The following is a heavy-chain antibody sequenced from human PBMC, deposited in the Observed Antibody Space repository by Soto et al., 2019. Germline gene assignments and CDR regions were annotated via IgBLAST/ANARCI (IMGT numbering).Heavy chain of an antibody. CDR1: GGSVSSGSYY. CDR3: ARGNPKYDYYGMDV. J-gene: IGHJ6*02. V-gene: IGHV4-61*01. D-gene: IGHD4-4*01. Sequence: SETLSLTCTVSGGSVSSGSYYWSWIRQPPGKGLEWIGYIYYSGSTNYNPSLKSRVTISVDTSKNQFSLKLSSVTAAAPAVYYCARGNPKYDYYGMDVWGQGTTVTVSS. CDR2: IYYSGST.